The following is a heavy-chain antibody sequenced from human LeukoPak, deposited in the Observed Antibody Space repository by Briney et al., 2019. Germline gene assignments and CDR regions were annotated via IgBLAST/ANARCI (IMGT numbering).Heavy chain of an antibody. D-gene: IGHD6-6*01. CDR2: ISGSGGGT. CDR3: AKDFRSTAAAIDAFDI. J-gene: IGHJ3*02. Sequence: AGGSLRLSCAASGFTFSSYAMSWVRQAPGKGLDWVSAISGSGGGTYYADSVKGRFTISRDNSKNTLDLQMNSLRAEDTAVYYCAKDFRSTAAAIDAFDIWGQGTMVTVSS. CDR1: GFTFSSYA. V-gene: IGHV3-23*01.